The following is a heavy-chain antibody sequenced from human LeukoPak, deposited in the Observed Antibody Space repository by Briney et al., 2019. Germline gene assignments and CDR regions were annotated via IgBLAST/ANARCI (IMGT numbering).Heavy chain of an antibody. CDR3: ARVRSSRIIDY. CDR2: IYYSGST. V-gene: IGHV4-59*12. D-gene: IGHD6-6*01. Sequence: PSETLSLTRTVSLGSITSYYWSWIRQPPRKGLERIGYIYYSGSTNYNPSLKSRVTISVDTSKNQFSLKLSSVTAADTAVYYCARVRSSRIIDYWGQGTLVTVSS. CDR1: LGSITSYY. J-gene: IGHJ4*02.